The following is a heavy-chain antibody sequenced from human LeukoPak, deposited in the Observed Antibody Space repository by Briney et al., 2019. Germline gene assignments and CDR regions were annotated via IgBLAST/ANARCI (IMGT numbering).Heavy chain of an antibody. CDR2: INPSDGST. CDR3: AREGEVIVTDNLFY. V-gene: IGHV1-46*01. D-gene: IGHD2-21*01. Sequence: ASVKVSCKASGYTFTSSYLHWVRQAPGQGPQWMGRINPSDGSTRYAQKFQGRVTMTRDTSTRTVYMELSSLRSEDTAAYYCAREGEVIVTDNLFYWGQGTLVTVSS. J-gene: IGHJ4*02. CDR1: GYTFTSSY.